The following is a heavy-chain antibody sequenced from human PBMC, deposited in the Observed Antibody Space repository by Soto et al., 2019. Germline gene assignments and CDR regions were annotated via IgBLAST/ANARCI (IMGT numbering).Heavy chain of an antibody. CDR3: ARGDTIFGVVPRGGYYYGMDV. CDR1: VGSFSGYY. V-gene: IGHV4-34*01. CDR2: INHSGST. Sequence: PSEALSLTCAVYVGSFSGYYWSWIREPPGKGLEWIGEINHSGSTNYNPSLKSRVTISVDTSKNQFSLKLSSVTAADTAVYYCARGDTIFGVVPRGGYYYGMDVWGQGTTVTVS. J-gene: IGHJ6*02. D-gene: IGHD3-3*01.